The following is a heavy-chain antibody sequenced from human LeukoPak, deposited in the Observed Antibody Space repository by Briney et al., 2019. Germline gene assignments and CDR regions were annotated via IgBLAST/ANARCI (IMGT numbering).Heavy chain of an antibody. V-gene: IGHV1-69*13. CDR1: EYTFTGYY. CDR2: ILPIIGTA. CDR3: ATSRIAVAGTGLDY. J-gene: IGHJ4*02. D-gene: IGHD6-19*01. Sequence: GASVKVSCKASEYTFTGYYMHWVRQAPGQGLEWTGGILPIIGTANYAQKFQGRVTITADESTSTAYMELSSLRSEDTAVYYCATSRIAVAGTGLDYWGQGTLVTVSS.